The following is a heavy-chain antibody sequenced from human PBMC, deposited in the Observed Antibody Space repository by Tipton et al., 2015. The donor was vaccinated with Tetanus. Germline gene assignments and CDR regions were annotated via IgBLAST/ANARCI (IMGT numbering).Heavy chain of an antibody. CDR1: GGSISSYY. CDR3: ARDGGGYCSGGSCYSPFDY. CDR2: IYYSGST. Sequence: TLSLTCTVSGGSISSYYWSWIRQPAGKGLEWIGRIYYSGSTNYNPSLKSRVTISVDTSKNQFSLKLSSVTAADTAVYYCARDGGGYCSGGSCYSPFDYWGQGTPVTVSS. J-gene: IGHJ4*02. D-gene: IGHD2-15*01. V-gene: IGHV4-4*07.